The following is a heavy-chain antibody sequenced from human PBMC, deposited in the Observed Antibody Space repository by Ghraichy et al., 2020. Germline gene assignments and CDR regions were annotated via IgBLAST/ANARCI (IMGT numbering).Heavy chain of an antibody. Sequence: GESLNISCAASGFTVSSNYMSWVRQAPGKGLEWVSVIYSGGSTYYADSVKGRFTISRDNSKNTLYLQMNSLRAEDTAMYYCGYSSGYYYFDYWGQGTLVTVSS. J-gene: IGHJ4*02. D-gene: IGHD3-22*01. CDR3: GYSSGYYYFDY. V-gene: IGHV3-53*01. CDR2: IYSGGST. CDR1: GFTVSSNY.